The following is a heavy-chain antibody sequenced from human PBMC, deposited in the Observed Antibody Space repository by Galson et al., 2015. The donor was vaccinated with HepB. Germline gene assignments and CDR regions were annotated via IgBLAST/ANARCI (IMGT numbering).Heavy chain of an antibody. CDR1: GYNFTGYY. Sequence: SVKVSCKASGYNFTGYYMHWVRQAPGQGLEWMGWINPKTSGTKFAQTFQGGVTVTRDTSISTAYLELSRLTFDDTAVYFCARVRAESYDYDSSGYTGGFAFDLWGQGTMVTVSS. D-gene: IGHD3-22*01. V-gene: IGHV1-2*02. J-gene: IGHJ3*01. CDR2: INPKTSGT. CDR3: ARVRAESYDYDSSGYTGGFAFDL.